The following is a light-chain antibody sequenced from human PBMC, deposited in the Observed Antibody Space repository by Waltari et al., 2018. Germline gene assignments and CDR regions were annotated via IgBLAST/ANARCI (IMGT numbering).Light chain of an antibody. CDR1: SSDVGGYNS. CDR3: SSYTSSSTLGV. Sequence: QSALTQPAAVSGSPGQSITISCTGTSSDVGGYNSVSWYQQHPGKAPKLMIYDVTNRPSGVSDLFSGSKSGNTASLAISGLQAEDEADYYCSSYTSSSTLGVFGGGTKLTVL. CDR2: DVT. J-gene: IGLJ2*01. V-gene: IGLV2-14*03.